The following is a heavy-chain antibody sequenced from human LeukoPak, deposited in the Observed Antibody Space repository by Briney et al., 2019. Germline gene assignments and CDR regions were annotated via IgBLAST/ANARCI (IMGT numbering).Heavy chain of an antibody. Sequence: SETLSLTCTVSGGSISSSSYYWGWIRQPPGKGLEWIGSIYYSGGTYYNPSLKSRDTISVDTSKNQFSLKLSSVTAADTAVYYCARQRQSNWFDPWGQGTLVTVSS. CDR1: GGSISSSSYY. J-gene: IGHJ5*02. CDR2: IYYSGGT. V-gene: IGHV4-39*01. CDR3: ARQRQSNWFDP.